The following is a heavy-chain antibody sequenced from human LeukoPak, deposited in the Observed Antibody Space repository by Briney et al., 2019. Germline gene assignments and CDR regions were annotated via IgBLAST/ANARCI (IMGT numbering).Heavy chain of an antibody. J-gene: IGHJ4*02. D-gene: IGHD1-26*01. CDR2: TRKKTNSYTT. CDR3: TRVVLVGTTYRYFDY. V-gene: IGHV3-72*01. CDR1: GFTFIDHY. Sequence: PGGSLRLSCAASGFTFIDHYMDRVRQAPGKGLELVGRTRKKTNSYTTEYAASVKGRFTISRDDSKNSLYLQMNSLKAEDTAVYYCTRVVLVGTTYRYFDYWGQGTLVTVSS.